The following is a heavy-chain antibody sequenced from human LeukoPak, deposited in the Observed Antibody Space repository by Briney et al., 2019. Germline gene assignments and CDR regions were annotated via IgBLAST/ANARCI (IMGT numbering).Heavy chain of an antibody. CDR1: GFTFSSYW. CDR2: ISSSGSTI. V-gene: IGHV3-48*04. Sequence: GGSLRLSCAASGFTFSSYWMHWVRQAPGKGLEWVSYISSSGSTIYYADSVKGRFTISRDNAKNSLYLQMNSLRAEDTAVYYCARTGQYYDRVPGLDYWGQGTLVTVSS. J-gene: IGHJ4*02. CDR3: ARTGQYYDRVPGLDY. D-gene: IGHD3-22*01.